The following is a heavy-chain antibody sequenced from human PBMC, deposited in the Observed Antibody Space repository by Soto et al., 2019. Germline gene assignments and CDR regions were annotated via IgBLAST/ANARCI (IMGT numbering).Heavy chain of an antibody. Sequence: EMQLVESGGGLVQPGGSLRLSCAASGFAFSNSWMHWVRQVPGKGLVWVSHINADGSTTSNADSVKGRFTIFRDNAQSTLYVQMNSLRAEDTGVYYCARDRGYACDMWGQGTMVTVSS. CDR2: INADGSTT. J-gene: IGHJ3*02. V-gene: IGHV3-74*01. CDR1: GFAFSNSW. CDR3: ARDRGYACDM.